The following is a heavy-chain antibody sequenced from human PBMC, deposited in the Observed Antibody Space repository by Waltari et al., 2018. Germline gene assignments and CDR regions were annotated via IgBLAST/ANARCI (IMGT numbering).Heavy chain of an antibody. CDR3: ARDRVPLGYCSGGSCYGAFDI. CDR1: GGPISSSGYY. Sequence: QLQLQESGPGLVKPSETLSLTRTVSGGPISSSGYYWGWLRQPPGKGRGWSGGTDERGSTYYNPSLKSRVTISVDTSKNQFSLKLSSVTAADTAVYYCARDRVPLGYCSGGSCYGAFDIWGQGTMVTVSS. J-gene: IGHJ3*02. CDR2: TDERGST. D-gene: IGHD2-15*01. V-gene: IGHV4-39*07.